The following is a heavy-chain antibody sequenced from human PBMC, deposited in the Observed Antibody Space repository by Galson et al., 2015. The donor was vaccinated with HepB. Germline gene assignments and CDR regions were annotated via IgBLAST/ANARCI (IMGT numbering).Heavy chain of an antibody. CDR3: AKEAQQQLKVGDY. CDR1: GFTFSSYG. D-gene: IGHD6-13*01. J-gene: IGHJ4*02. Sequence: SLRLSCAASGFTFSSYGMHWVRQAPGKGLEWVAVISYDGSNKYYADSVKGRFTISRDNSKNTLYLQMNSLRAEDTAVYYCAKEAQQQLKVGDYWGQGTLVTVSS. V-gene: IGHV3-30*18. CDR2: ISYDGSNK.